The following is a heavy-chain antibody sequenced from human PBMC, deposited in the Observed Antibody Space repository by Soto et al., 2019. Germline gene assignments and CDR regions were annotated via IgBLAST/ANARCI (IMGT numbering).Heavy chain of an antibody. CDR3: TTQPLLDEWYSYDFDY. V-gene: IGHV3-15*07. D-gene: IGHD2-21*02. CDR2: IKSKTYGGQT. CDR1: GFTFRNAG. J-gene: IGHJ4*02. Sequence: EVQLVESGGGLGKPGGSLRLSCAAFGFTFRNAGMNWARQAPGKGLEWVGRIKSKTYGGQTDYAAPVKGRFTSSRDDSKNTLYLQMNSLKTEDTAVYYCTTQPLLDEWYSYDFDYWGQGTLVTVSS.